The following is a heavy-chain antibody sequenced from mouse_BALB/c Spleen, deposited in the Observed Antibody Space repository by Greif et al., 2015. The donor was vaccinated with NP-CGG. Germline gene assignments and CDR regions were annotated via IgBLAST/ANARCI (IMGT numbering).Heavy chain of an antibody. CDR3: ARQYGYDDGYYFDY. CDR2: ISNGGGST. Sequence: EVNVVESGGGLVQPGGSLKLSCAASGFTFSSYTMSWVRQTPEKRLEWVAYISNGGGSTYYPDTVKGRFTISRDNAKNTLYLQMSSLKSEDTAMYYCARQYGYDDGYYFDYWGQGTTLTVSS. V-gene: IGHV5-12-2*01. J-gene: IGHJ2*01. D-gene: IGHD2-2*01. CDR1: GFTFSSYT.